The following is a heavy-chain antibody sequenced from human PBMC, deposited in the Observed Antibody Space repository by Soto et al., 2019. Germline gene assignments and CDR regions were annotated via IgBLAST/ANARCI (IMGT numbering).Heavy chain of an antibody. D-gene: IGHD2-15*01. CDR3: ARDGVDIVVVVAAPYFDY. J-gene: IGHJ4*02. Sequence: GGSLRLSCAASGFTFSSYAMHWVRQAPGKGLEWVAVISYDGSNKYYADSVKGRFTISRDNSKNTLYLQMNSLRAEDTAVYYCARDGVDIVVVVAAPYFDYWGQGTLVTVSS. CDR2: ISYDGSNK. V-gene: IGHV3-30-3*01. CDR1: GFTFSSYA.